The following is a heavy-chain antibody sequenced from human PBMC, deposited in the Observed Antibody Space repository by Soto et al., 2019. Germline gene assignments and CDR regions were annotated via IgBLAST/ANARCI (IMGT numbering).Heavy chain of an antibody. J-gene: IGHJ4*02. V-gene: IGHV3-7*01. CDR3: ARVGDYGDRHCHC. Sequence: EVHLVESGGGLVQPGGSLRLSCAASGFTFSDYWMSWVRQAPGKGLEWVANINQDASARNYAGSVKGRFTISRENARDSLYLQMNRLRDEDTAVYYCARVGDYGDRHCHCWGQGTLVTVSS. CDR2: INQDASAR. D-gene: IGHD4-17*01. CDR1: GFTFSDYW.